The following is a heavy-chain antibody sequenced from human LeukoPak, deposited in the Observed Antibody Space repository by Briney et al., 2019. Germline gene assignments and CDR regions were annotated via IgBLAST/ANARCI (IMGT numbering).Heavy chain of an antibody. CDR2: ISYDGSDK. CDR3: AKKMGTLVVVIRGLNFDY. V-gene: IGHV3-30*04. J-gene: IGHJ4*02. CDR1: GFTFSLYT. Sequence: GGSLRLSCAASGFTFSLYTMHWVRQAPGKGLEWVAVISYDGSDKYYADSVKGRFTISRDNSKNTLYLQMNSLRAEDTAVYYCAKKMGTLVVVIRGLNFDYWGQGTLVTVSS. D-gene: IGHD3-22*01.